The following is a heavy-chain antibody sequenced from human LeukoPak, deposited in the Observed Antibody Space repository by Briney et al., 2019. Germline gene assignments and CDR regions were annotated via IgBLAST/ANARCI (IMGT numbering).Heavy chain of an antibody. CDR2: ISYDGSNT. J-gene: IGHJ5*02. CDR1: GFTFSSYA. Sequence: PGGSLRLSYAASGFTFSSYAMPWVRQAPGKGLEWVAVISYDGSNTYYADSVKGRLTISRDNSKNTLYLQMNSLRAEDTAVYYCAKWKGQYNWNYAFDPWGQGTLVTVSS. D-gene: IGHD1-7*01. CDR3: AKWKGQYNWNYAFDP. V-gene: IGHV3-30-3*02.